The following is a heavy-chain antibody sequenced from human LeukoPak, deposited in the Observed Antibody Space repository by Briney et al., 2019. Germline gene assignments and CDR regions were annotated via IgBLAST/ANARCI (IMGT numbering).Heavy chain of an antibody. CDR3: AKDRNFDFTVDAFDI. CDR1: GYTFTSYG. D-gene: IGHD3-3*01. Sequence: ASVKVSCKASGYTFTSYGISWVRQAPGQGLEWMGWISAYNGNTNYAQKLQGRVTMTTDTSTSTAYMELRSLRSDDTAVYYCAKDRNFDFTVDAFDIWGHGTMVTVSS. J-gene: IGHJ3*02. V-gene: IGHV1-18*01. CDR2: ISAYNGNT.